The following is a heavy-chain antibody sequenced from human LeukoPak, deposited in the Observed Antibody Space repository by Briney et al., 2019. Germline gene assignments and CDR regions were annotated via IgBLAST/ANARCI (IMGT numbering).Heavy chain of an antibody. V-gene: IGHV3-74*01. Sequence: GGSLRLSCAASGFTFSSYWMHWVRQAPGKGQVWVSRINSDGSSTSYADSVKGRFTISRDNAKNTLYLQMNSLRAEDTAVYYCAKMTTVIPSDFDYWGQGTLVTVSS. D-gene: IGHD4-17*01. CDR2: INSDGSST. J-gene: IGHJ4*02. CDR1: GFTFSSYW. CDR3: AKMTTVIPSDFDY.